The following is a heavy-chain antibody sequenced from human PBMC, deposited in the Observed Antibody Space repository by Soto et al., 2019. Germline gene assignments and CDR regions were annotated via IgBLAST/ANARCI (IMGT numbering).Heavy chain of an antibody. CDR3: ARESGYSNFGYYYYGMDV. Sequence: PGGSLRLSCAASGFTFSSYGMHWVRQAPGKGLEWVAVIWYDGSNKYYADSVKGRFTISRDNSKNTLYLQMNSLRAEDTAVYYCARESGYSNFGYYYYGMDVWGQGTTVTVSS. V-gene: IGHV3-33*01. D-gene: IGHD4-4*01. J-gene: IGHJ6*02. CDR1: GFTFSSYG. CDR2: IWYDGSNK.